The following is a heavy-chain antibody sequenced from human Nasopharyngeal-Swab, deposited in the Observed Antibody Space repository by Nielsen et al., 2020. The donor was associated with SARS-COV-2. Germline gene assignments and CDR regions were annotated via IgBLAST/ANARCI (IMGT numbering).Heavy chain of an antibody. Sequence: SETLSLTCTVSGGSISSSSYYWGWIRQPPGKGLEWIGSIYYSGSTNYNPSLKSRVTISVDTSKNQFSLKLSSVTAADTAVYYCATYYYDSSGWPFDIWGQGTMVTVSS. D-gene: IGHD3-22*01. J-gene: IGHJ3*02. CDR1: GGSISSSSYY. CDR3: ATYYYDSSGWPFDI. CDR2: IYYSGST. V-gene: IGHV4-39*07.